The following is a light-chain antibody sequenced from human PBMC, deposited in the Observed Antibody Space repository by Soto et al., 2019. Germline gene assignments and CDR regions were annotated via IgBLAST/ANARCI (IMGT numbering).Light chain of an antibody. CDR3: SSYAISNTQV. CDR1: SSDVGGYNY. Sequence: QPVLTQPASVSGSPGQSITVSCIGTSSDVGGYNYVSWYQQHPGKAPKLMIHDVSDRPSGVSNRFSGSKSGNTASLTISGLQAEDEAYYYCSSYAISNTQVFGGGTKLTVL. V-gene: IGLV2-14*01. CDR2: DVS. J-gene: IGLJ2*01.